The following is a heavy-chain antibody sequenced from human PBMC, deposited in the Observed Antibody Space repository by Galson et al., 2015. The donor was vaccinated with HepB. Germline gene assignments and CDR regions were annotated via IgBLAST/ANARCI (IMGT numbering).Heavy chain of an antibody. V-gene: IGHV4-61*02. CDR2: IYTTGST. CDR3: AGLRPTYFDY. J-gene: IGHJ4*02. D-gene: IGHD3-16*01. Sequence: TLSLTCTVSGGSISSGTYFWSWIRQPAGKGLEWIGRIYTTGSTNFNPSLKSRVTMSVDTSKNQFSLKLSSVTAADTAVYYCAGLRPTYFDYWGQGTLVTVSS. CDR1: GGSISSGTYF.